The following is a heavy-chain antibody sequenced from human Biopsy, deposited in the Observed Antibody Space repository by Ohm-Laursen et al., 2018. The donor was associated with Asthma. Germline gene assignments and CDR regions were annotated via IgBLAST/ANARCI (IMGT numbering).Heavy chain of an antibody. J-gene: IGHJ3*02. CDR1: GYTFSSYS. Sequence: SLRLSCAASGYTFSSYSMNWVRQAPGKGPERVSTISASGNSTYCGDSVKGRFTISRDNSKNTLFLHMNSLRADDTAVYYCAKGMDTFDIWGQGTLVTVSS. D-gene: IGHD5-18*01. V-gene: IGHV3-23*01. CDR2: ISASGNST. CDR3: AKGMDTFDI.